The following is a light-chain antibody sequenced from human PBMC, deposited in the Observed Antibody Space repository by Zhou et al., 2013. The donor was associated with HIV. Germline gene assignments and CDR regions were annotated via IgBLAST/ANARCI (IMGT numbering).Light chain of an antibody. CDR3: QQSRT. Sequence: EIVLTQSPGTLSLSPGERATLSCRASQSVRTNQLAWYQQKPGQAPRLLIYGASSRATGIPDRFSGSGSGTDFTLTISRLEPEDFAVYYCQQSRTFGPGTKVDIK. V-gene: IGKV3-20*01. J-gene: IGKJ3*01. CDR2: GAS. CDR1: QSVRTNQ.